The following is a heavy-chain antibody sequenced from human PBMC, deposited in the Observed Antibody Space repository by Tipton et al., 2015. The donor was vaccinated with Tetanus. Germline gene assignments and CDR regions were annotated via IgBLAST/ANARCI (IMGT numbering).Heavy chain of an antibody. CDR3: ARGLPREPFYFAC. Sequence: TLSLTCTVSGASINAGGYLWTWVRQQPGKGLEWIGNIYYTAHNSYNPSLDSRVNISVDTSKNQCSLRLTSVTAADTAVYFCARGLPREPFYFACWGEGKQVIVSS. V-gene: IGHV4-31*03. CDR1: GASINAGGYL. CDR2: IYYTAHN. D-gene: IGHD1-26*01. J-gene: IGHJ4*02.